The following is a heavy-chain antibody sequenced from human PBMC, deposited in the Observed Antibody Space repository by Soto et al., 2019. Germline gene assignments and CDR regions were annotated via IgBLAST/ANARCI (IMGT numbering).Heavy chain of an antibody. CDR1: GFTFSSYA. V-gene: IGHV3-23*01. Sequence: GGSLRLSCAASGFTFSSYAMSWVRQAPGKGLEWVSAISGSGGSTYYADSVKGRFTISRDNSKNTLYLQMNSLTAEDTAVYYCAKDPDPGGSYFFDYWGQGTLVTVSS. CDR2: ISGSGGST. J-gene: IGHJ4*02. D-gene: IGHD1-26*01. CDR3: AKDPDPGGSYFFDY.